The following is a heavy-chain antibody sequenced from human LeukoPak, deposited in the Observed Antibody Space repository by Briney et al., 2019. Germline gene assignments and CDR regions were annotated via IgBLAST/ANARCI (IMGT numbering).Heavy chain of an antibody. Sequence: SETLSLTCTVSGGSTSSYYWSWIRQPAGKGLEWIGRIYTSGSTNYNPSLKSRVTMSVDTSKNQFSLKLSSVTAADTAVYYCARTVASSILRGYNWFDPWGQGTLVTVSS. V-gene: IGHV4-4*07. CDR3: ARTVASSILRGYNWFDP. CDR2: IYTSGST. J-gene: IGHJ5*02. CDR1: GGSTSSYY. D-gene: IGHD5-12*01.